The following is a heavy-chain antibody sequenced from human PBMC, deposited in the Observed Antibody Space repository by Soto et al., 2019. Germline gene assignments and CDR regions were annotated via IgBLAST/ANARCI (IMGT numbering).Heavy chain of an antibody. Sequence: PSETLSLTCTVSGGSISSYYWSWIRQPPGKGLEWIGYIYYSGSTNYNPSLKSRVTISVDTSKNQFSLKLSSVTAADTAVYYCARTGYSSSWYDYYYYYMDVWGKGTTVTVS. V-gene: IGHV4-59*08. CDR1: GGSISSYY. CDR3: ARTGYSSSWYDYYYYYMDV. CDR2: IYYSGST. D-gene: IGHD6-13*01. J-gene: IGHJ6*03.